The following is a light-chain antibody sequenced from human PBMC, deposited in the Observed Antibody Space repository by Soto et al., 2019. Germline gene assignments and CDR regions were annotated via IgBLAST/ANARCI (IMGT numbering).Light chain of an antibody. CDR1: SSDVGGYDH. CDR3: SSDAGNYNYV. J-gene: IGLJ1*01. CDR2: EVT. Sequence: QSALTQPPSASGSPGQSVTIPCTGTSSDVGGYDHVSWYQQHPGKAPKLMIYEVTKRPAWVPDRFSGSKSGNTASLTVSGLQAEDEADYYCSSDAGNYNYVFGTGTKVTVL. V-gene: IGLV2-8*01.